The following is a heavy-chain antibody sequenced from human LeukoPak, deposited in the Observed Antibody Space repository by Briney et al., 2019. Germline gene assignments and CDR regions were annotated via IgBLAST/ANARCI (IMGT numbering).Heavy chain of an antibody. J-gene: IGHJ3*02. CDR3: VRRCGGTCYSPSAFDI. Sequence: KTSETLSLTCTVSGGSISSSSYYWGWIRQPPGKGLEWIGSIYYSGSTYYNPSLKSRVTISVDTSKNQFSLKLSSVTAADTAVYYCVRRCGGTCYSPSAFDIWGQGTMVTVSS. D-gene: IGHD2-15*01. V-gene: IGHV4-39*01. CDR1: GGSISSSSYY. CDR2: IYYSGST.